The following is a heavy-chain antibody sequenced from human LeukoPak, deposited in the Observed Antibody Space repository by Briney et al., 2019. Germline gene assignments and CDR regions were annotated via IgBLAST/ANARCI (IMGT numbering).Heavy chain of an antibody. CDR3: TRDNSGSYQGVYFDY. V-gene: IGHV3-49*03. D-gene: IGHD1-26*01. J-gene: IGHJ4*02. CDR1: GFTFGDYA. CDR2: IRSKAYGGTT. Sequence: PGGSLRLSCTASGFTFGDYAMSWFRQAPGKGLEWVGFIRSKAYGGTTEYAASVKGRFTISRDDSKSIAYLQMNSLKTEDTAVYYCTRDNSGSYQGVYFDYWGQGTLVTVSS.